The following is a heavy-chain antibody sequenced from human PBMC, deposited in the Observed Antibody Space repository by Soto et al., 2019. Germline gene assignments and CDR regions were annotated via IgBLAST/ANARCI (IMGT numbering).Heavy chain of an antibody. J-gene: IGHJ4*02. CDR2: IYYSGST. CDR3: ARGGGRSSWTFDY. D-gene: IGHD6-13*01. CDR1: GGSISSYY. V-gene: IGHV4-59*12. Sequence: PSETLSLTCSVSGGSISSYYWSWIRQPPGKGLEWIGYIYYSGSTNYNPSLKSRVTISVDRSKNQFSLRLRSVTAADTAVYYCARGGGRSSWTFDYWGQGTLVTVPS.